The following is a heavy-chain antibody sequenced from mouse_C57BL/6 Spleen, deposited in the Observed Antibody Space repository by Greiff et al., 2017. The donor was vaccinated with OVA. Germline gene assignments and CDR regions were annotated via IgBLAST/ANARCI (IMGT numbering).Heavy chain of an antibody. V-gene: IGHV1-69*01. CDR2: IDPSDSYT. CDR1: GYTFTSYW. Sequence: VQLQQPGAELVMPGASVKLSCKASGYTFTSYWMHWVKQRPGQGLEWIGEIDPSDSYTNYNQKFKGKSTLTVDKSSSTAYMQLSSLTSEDSAVYYGARGDSLYAMDYWGQGTSVTVSS. CDR3: ARGDSLYAMDY. J-gene: IGHJ4*01. D-gene: IGHD6-2*01.